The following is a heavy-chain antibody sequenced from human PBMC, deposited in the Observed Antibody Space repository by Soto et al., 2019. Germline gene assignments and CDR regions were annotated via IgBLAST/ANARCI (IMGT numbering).Heavy chain of an antibody. Sequence: PGGSLRLSCAASGFTFSSYAMHWVRQAPGKGLEWVAVISYDGSNKYYADSVKGRFTISIDNSKNTLYLQMNSLRAEDTAVYYCARDLGYYSDSSGLWGQGTLVTVSS. J-gene: IGHJ4*02. V-gene: IGHV3-30-3*01. CDR3: ARDLGYYSDSSGL. D-gene: IGHD3-22*01. CDR2: ISYDGSNK. CDR1: GFTFSSYA.